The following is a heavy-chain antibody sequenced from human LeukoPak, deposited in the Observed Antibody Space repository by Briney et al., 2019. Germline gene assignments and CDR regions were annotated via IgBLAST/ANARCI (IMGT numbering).Heavy chain of an antibody. CDR1: GGSISSNY. CDR3: ARDSSLGWFDP. J-gene: IGHJ5*02. CDR2: IYTSGST. D-gene: IGHD1-26*01. V-gene: IGHV4-4*07. Sequence: SETLSLTCTVSGGSISSNYWSWIRQPAGKGLEWIGRIYTSGSTDYNPSLKSRVTMSVDTSKNQFSLKLSSVTAADTAVYYCARDSSLGWFDPWGQGTLVTVSS.